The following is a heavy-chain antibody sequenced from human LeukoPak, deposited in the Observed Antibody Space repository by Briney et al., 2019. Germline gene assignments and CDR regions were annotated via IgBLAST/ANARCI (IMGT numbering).Heavy chain of an antibody. CDR3: ASYYHGFDY. CDR2: IYYSGST. Sequence: SQTLSLTCTVSGGSISSGNYYYSWIRQPPRKGLEWIGYIYYSGSTYYNPSLKSRVTISVDTSNNQVSLKLSSVTAADTAVYYCASYYHGFDYWGQGTLVTVSS. J-gene: IGHJ4*02. CDR1: GGSISSGNYY. V-gene: IGHV4-30-4*01. D-gene: IGHD3-10*01.